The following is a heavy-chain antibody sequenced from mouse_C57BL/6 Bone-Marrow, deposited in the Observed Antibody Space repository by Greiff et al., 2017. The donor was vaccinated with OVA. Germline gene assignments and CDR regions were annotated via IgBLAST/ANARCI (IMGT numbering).Heavy chain of an antibody. V-gene: IGHV2-2*01. CDR1: GFSLTSYG. CDR3: ARKDNYDYDEGFAY. J-gene: IGHJ3*01. Sequence: VKLQESGPGLVQPSQSLSITCTVSGFSLTSYGVHWVRQSPGKGLEWLGVIWSGGSTDYNAAFISRLSISKDNSKSQVFFKMNSLQADDTAIYYCARKDNYDYDEGFAYWGQGTLVTVSA. CDR2: IWSGGST. D-gene: IGHD2-4*01.